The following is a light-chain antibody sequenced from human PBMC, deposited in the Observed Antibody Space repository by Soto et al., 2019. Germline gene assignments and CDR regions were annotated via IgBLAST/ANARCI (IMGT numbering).Light chain of an antibody. V-gene: IGKV3-20*01. CDR1: QSVSSSY. CDR3: QQYGSSPLT. Sequence: EIVLTQSPGTLSLSPGERATLSCRASQSVSSSYLAWYQQKPGQAPRLLIYGACNRATGIPDRFSGSGFGTDFNLTINQLEPGDCVVYYCQQYGSSPLTFGGGTKVEIK. J-gene: IGKJ4*01. CDR2: GAC.